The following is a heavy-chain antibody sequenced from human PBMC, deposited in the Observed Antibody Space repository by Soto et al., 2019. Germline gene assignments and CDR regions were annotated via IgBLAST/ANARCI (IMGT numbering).Heavy chain of an antibody. V-gene: IGHV1-69*06. CDR1: GAIFNTCA. D-gene: IGHD2-2*01. J-gene: IGHJ6*02. Sequence: SVEVSCRGFGAIFNTCAISGVRQAAGQGPEWLGGIIPMFVTPNYAQKFQGRVTISVDKSMRKAYMDVNRLGSEEADVYYCPRGGPVPASIRDYDYGLDVWGQGTTVTVYS. CDR2: IIPMFVTP. CDR3: PRGGPVPASIRDYDYGLDV.